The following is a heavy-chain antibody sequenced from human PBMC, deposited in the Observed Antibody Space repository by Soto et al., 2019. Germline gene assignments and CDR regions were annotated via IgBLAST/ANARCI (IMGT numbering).Heavy chain of an antibody. D-gene: IGHD2-15*01. CDR2: IIPMFGTT. J-gene: IGHJ4*02. Sequence: QVQLVQSGAEVKKPGSSVKVSCKASGGTFSTYGINWVRQAPGQGLEWMGGIIPMFGTTNYAQKFQGRVTFTPAESTITAAMDLSSLSSEGTAVYYWARDLDSAYGGTSLSLDYWGQGTLVTVSS. CDR3: ARDLDSAYGGTSLSLDY. V-gene: IGHV1-69*05. CDR1: GGTFSTYG.